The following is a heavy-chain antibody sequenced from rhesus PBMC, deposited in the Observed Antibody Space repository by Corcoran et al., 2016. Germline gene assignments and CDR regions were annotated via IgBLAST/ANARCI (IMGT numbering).Heavy chain of an antibody. Sequence: QVQLQESGPGLVKPSETLSLTCAVSGYSISSGYGWSWIRQSPGKGLEWIGYIGGSSGSTNYNPSLKSRVTISKDTSKNQFSLKLSSVTAADTAVYYCAREGTGTAGTFDYWGQGVLVTVSS. D-gene: IGHD5-24*01. V-gene: IGHV4-127*01. CDR1: GYSISSGYG. CDR2: IGGSSGST. J-gene: IGHJ4*01. CDR3: AREGTGTAGTFDY.